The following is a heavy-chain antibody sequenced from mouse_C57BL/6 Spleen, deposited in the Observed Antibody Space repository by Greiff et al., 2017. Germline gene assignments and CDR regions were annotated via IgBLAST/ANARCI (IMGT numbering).Heavy chain of an antibody. CDR1: GYSITSGYY. Sequence: EESGPGLVKPSQSLSLTCSVTGYSITSGYYWNWIRQFPGNKLEWMGYISYDGSNNYNPSLKNRISITRDTSKNQFFLKLNSVTTEDTATYYCARARGYGFAYWGQGTLVTVSA. J-gene: IGHJ3*01. D-gene: IGHD1-2*01. CDR2: ISYDGSN. CDR3: ARARGYGFAY. V-gene: IGHV3-6*01.